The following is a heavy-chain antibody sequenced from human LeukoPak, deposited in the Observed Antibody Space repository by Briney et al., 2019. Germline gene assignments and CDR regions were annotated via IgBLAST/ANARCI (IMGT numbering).Heavy chain of an antibody. CDR3: ARGRGWLVRDGWDY. CDR1: GASFSGYY. V-gene: IGHV4-34*01. CDR2: VNHSGSA. J-gene: IGHJ4*02. D-gene: IGHD6-19*01. Sequence: SETLSLTCAVYGASFSGYYWSWIRQPPGKGREWVGEVNHSGSANYNPSLTSRVTTSVATSKPQFSLKLSSVTAADTAVYYCARGRGWLVRDGWDYWGQGTLVTVSS.